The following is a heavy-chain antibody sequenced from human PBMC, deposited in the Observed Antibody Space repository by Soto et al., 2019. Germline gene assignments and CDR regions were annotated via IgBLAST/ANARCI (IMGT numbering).Heavy chain of an antibody. Sequence: QVQLVQSGAEVMKPGASVTVSCRSSGDTFTDYYMHWVRQAPGQGLEWMGWINPNSGVTKYAQKFQGWVTMTRDTSIRTVYMQLSRLRSDDTAVYYCARESGGATATLDYYYFYMDVWGTGTTVTVSS. D-gene: IGHD5-12*01. CDR1: GDTFTDYY. J-gene: IGHJ6*03. CDR3: ARESGGATATLDYYYFYMDV. CDR2: INPNSGVT. V-gene: IGHV1-2*04.